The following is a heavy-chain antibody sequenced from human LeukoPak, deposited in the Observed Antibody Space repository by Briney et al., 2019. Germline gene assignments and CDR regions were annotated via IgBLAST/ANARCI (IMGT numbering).Heavy chain of an antibody. Sequence: GGSLRLSCAASGFTFSSYEMNWVRQAPGKGLEWVPSISSSSSYIYYADSVKGRFTISRDNAKNSLYLQMNSLRAEDTAVYYCARDLGTTVTTYLDYWGQGTLVTVSS. CDR1: GFTFSSYE. CDR3: ARDLGTTVTTYLDY. D-gene: IGHD4-17*01. CDR2: ISSSSSYI. V-gene: IGHV3-21*01. J-gene: IGHJ4*02.